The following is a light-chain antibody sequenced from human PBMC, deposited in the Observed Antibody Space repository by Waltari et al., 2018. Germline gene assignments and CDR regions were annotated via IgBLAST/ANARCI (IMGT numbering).Light chain of an antibody. CDR1: SSDVGFYDF. J-gene: IGLJ3*02. CDR2: KVN. Sequence: QSALTQPASVSGSPGQSITISCTGTSSDVGFYDFVSWFQQHPGKAPKVMIYKVNNRPSGVSNRFSGSKSANTASLTISGLQADDEADYYCSSYTRRSYWVFGGGTQLTVL. CDR3: SSYTRRSYWV. V-gene: IGLV2-14*01.